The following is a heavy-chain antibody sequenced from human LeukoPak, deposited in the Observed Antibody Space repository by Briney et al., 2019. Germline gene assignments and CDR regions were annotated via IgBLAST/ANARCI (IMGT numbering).Heavy chain of an antibody. V-gene: IGHV1-46*01. CDR3: ARDRELLGTYYYYMDV. Sequence: ASVKASCKASGYTFTSYYMHWVRQAPGQGLEWMGIINPSGGSTSYAQKFQGRVTMTRDMSTSTVYMELSSLRSEDTAVYYCARDRELLGTYYYYMDVWGKGTTVTVSS. J-gene: IGHJ6*03. D-gene: IGHD1-7*01. CDR1: GYTFTSYY. CDR2: INPSGGST.